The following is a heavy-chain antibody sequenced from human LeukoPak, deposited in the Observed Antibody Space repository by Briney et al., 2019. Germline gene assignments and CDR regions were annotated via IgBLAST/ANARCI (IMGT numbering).Heavy chain of an antibody. CDR1: GDSVSSNSAT. CDR3: ARDLAGDGGYSYGMVDY. CDR2: TYYRSKWYN. V-gene: IGHV6-1*01. D-gene: IGHD5-18*01. J-gene: IGHJ4*02. Sequence: SQTLSLTCGISGDSVSSNSATWNWIRQSPSRGLEWLGRTYYRSKWYNDYAESVKSRITINPDTSKNHFSLQLKSVTPEDTGIYFCARDLAGDGGYSYGMVDYWGQGTVVTVSS.